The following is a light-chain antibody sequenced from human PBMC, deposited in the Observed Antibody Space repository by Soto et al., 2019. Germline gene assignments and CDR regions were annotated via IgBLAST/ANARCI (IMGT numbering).Light chain of an antibody. CDR1: QSISSTY. V-gene: IGKV3-20*01. CDR2: GAS. J-gene: IGKJ4*01. Sequence: ENVLTQSPGTLSLSPGERATLSCRASQSISSTYLAWYQQKPGQPPRLLMYGASNRATGITDRFSGSGSGTDFTLTISRLEPEDFAVYYCQQYSGSPPLTFGGGTKVEIK. CDR3: QQYSGSPPLT.